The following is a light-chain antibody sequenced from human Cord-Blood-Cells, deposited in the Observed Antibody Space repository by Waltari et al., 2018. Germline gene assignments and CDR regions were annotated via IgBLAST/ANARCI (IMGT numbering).Light chain of an antibody. CDR2: DAS. CDR3: QQYNSYSLT. J-gene: IGKJ4*01. CDR1: QSISSW. V-gene: IGKV1-5*01. Sequence: DIQMTQSPSTLSASVGDTVTITCRASQSISSWLAWYKQKPGKAPKLLIYDASSLESGVPSRFSGSGSGTEFTLTISSLQPDDFATYYCQQYNSYSLTFGGGTKVEIK.